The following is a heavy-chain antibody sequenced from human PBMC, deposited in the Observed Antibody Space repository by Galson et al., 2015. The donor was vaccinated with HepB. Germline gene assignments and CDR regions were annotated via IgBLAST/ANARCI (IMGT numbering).Heavy chain of an antibody. D-gene: IGHD4/OR15-4a*01. Sequence: SLRLSCAASGFEFNSYWMTWVRQAPGKGPEWVANIKRDSSEKYLADSVKGRFAISRENAKTSVYLQMNDLRAEDTAVYYCARAKSNGANYHLVFDSWGQGALVTISS. CDR2: IKRDSSEK. V-gene: IGHV3-7*01. CDR1: GFEFNSYW. J-gene: IGHJ4*02. CDR3: ARAKSNGANYHLVFDS.